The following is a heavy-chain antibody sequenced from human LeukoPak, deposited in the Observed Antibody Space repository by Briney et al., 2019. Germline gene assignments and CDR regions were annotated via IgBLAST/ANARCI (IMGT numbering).Heavy chain of an antibody. Sequence: SQTLSLTCAVSGGSISSGGYSWSWIRQPPGKGLEWIGYIYYSGSTYYNPSLKSRVTISVDTSKNQFSLKLSSVTAADTAVYYCASSVLLWFGELKDDYWGQGTLVTVSS. CDR2: IYYSGST. CDR1: GGSISSGGYS. V-gene: IGHV4-30-4*07. CDR3: ASSVLLWFGELKDDY. D-gene: IGHD3-10*01. J-gene: IGHJ4*02.